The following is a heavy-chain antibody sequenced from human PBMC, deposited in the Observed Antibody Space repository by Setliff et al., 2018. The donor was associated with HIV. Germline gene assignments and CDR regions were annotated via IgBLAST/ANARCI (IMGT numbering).Heavy chain of an antibody. D-gene: IGHD3-10*01. Sequence: GGSLRLSCAASGFTFSNSWMHWVRQAPGKGLVWVSRINTDGSSATYADSVKGRFTNSRDNAKNTLYLQMNGLRAEDTAVYFCARDGHLYGQPFDYWGQGALVTVSS. V-gene: IGHV3-74*03. CDR2: INTDGSSA. J-gene: IGHJ4*02. CDR1: GFTFSNSW. CDR3: ARDGHLYGQPFDY.